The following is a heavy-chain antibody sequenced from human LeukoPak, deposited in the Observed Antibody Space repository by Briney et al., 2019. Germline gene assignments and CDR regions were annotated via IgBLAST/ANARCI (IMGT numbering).Heavy chain of an antibody. CDR1: GFTFSSYW. CDR2: IKQDGSEK. D-gene: IGHD1-14*01. CDR3: ARDGVWNHNYYGMDV. J-gene: IGHJ6*02. V-gene: IGHV3-7*01. Sequence: GGSLRLSCAASGFTFSSYWMSWVRQAPGKGLEGVANIKQDGSEKYYVDSVKGRFTISRDNAKNSLYLEMNSLRAEDTAVYYCARDGVWNHNYYGMDVWGQGTTVTVSS.